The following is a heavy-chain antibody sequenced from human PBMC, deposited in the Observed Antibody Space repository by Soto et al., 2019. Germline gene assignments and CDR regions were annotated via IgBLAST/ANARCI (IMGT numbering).Heavy chain of an antibody. D-gene: IGHD1-26*01. V-gene: IGHV3-30*18. CDR1: GFTFSSYG. Sequence: HPGGSLRLSCAASGFTFSSYGMHWVRQAPGKGLEWVAVISYDGSNKYYADSVKGRFTISRDNSKNTLYLQMNSLRAEDTAVYYCAKDRWELPHYYFDYWGQGTLVTVSS. CDR2: ISYDGSNK. J-gene: IGHJ4*02. CDR3: AKDRWELPHYYFDY.